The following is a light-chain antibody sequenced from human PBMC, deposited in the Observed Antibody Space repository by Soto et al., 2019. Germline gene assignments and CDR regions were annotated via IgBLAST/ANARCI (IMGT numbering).Light chain of an antibody. V-gene: IGKV1-5*03. CDR3: QQYNSYPWT. J-gene: IGKJ1*01. Sequence: DIQMTQSPSSVSASVGDRVAITCRASQSISSWLAWYQQKPGKAPKLLIYKASSLESGVPSRFSGSGSGTEFTPTISSLQPDDFATYYCQQYNSYPWTFGQGTKVDIK. CDR1: QSISSW. CDR2: KAS.